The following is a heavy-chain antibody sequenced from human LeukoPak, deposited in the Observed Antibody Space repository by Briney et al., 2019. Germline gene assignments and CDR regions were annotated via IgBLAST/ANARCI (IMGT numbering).Heavy chain of an antibody. V-gene: IGHV3-74*01. J-gene: IGHJ4*02. Sequence: GGSLRLSCAASGFTFGYYWLNWVRHAPGKGLVWVSRIDSYGTTTRYADSVRGRFTISRDNARNTLYLQMRSLTADDTGVYYWARSPNYYGSGAFDFWGQGTLVTVS. CDR2: IDSYGTTT. CDR1: GFTFGYYW. D-gene: IGHD3-10*01. CDR3: ARSPNYYGSGAFDF.